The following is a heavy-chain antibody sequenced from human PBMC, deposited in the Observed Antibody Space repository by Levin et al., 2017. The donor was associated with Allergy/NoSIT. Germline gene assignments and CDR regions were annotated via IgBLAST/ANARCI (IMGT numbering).Heavy chain of an antibody. CDR1: GFTFSSYG. J-gene: IGHJ6*02. CDR3: ARDGSYFDWLLSRYGMDV. CDR2: IWYDGSNK. V-gene: IGHV3-33*01. D-gene: IGHD3-9*01. Sequence: GGSLRLSCAASGFTFSSYGMHWVRQAPGKGLEWVAVIWYDGSNKYYADSVKGRFTISRDNSKNTLYLQMNSLRAEDTAVYYCARDGSYFDWLLSRYGMDVWGQGTTVTVSS.